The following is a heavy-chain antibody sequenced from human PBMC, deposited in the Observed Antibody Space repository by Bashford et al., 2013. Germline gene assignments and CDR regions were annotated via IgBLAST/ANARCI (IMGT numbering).Heavy chain of an antibody. CDR1: GGTFSSYA. V-gene: IGHV1-69*13. Sequence: SVKVSCKASGGTFSSYAISWVRQAPGQGLEWMGGIIPIFGTANYAQKFQGRVTITADESTSTAYMELSSLRSEDTAVYYCARDAPVLPSYGDDDYYYMDVWGKGPRSPSP. CDR3: ARDAPVLPSYGDDDYYYMDV. J-gene: IGHJ6*03. D-gene: IGHD4-17*01. CDR2: IIPIFGTA.